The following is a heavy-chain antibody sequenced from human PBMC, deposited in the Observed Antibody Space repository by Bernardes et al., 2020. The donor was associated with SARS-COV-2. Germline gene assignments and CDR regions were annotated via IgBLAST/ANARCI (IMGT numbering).Heavy chain of an antibody. CDR3: ARFGVVTESFDY. CDR2: IDWDDDK. D-gene: IGHD3-3*01. Sequence: SSPTLVKPTQTLTLTCTFSGFSLSTSGMCVSWIRQPPGKALEWLARIDWDDDKYYSTSLKTRLTISKDTSKNQVVLTMTNMDPVDTATYYCARFGVVTESFDYWGQGTLVTVSS. J-gene: IGHJ4*02. V-gene: IGHV2-70*11. CDR1: GFSLSTSGMC.